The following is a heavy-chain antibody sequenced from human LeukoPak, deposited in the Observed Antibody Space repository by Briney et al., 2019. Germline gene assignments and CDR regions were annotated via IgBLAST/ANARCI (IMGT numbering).Heavy chain of an antibody. CDR3: ARGAGRCGGDCYSSDS. Sequence: SETLSLTCSVSGDSISSNYWSWIRQPPGKGLEWIGYMYNSGSTNYNPSLKSRVTISVDTSKNQFSLMLSSVTAADTAVYFCARGAGRCGGDCYSSDSWGPGTLVTVSS. J-gene: IGHJ4*02. V-gene: IGHV4-59*01. CDR2: MYNSGST. CDR1: GDSISSNY. D-gene: IGHD2-21*02.